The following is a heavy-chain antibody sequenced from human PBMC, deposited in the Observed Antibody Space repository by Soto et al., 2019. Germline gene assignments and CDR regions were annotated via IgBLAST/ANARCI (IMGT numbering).Heavy chain of an antibody. V-gene: IGHV1-18*04. D-gene: IGHD2-15*01. Sequence: VASVKVSCKASGYTFTSYGISWVRQAPGQGLEWMGWISAYNGNTNYAQKLQGRVTMTTDTSTSTAYMELRSLRSDDTAVYYCARVRDIVVVVAASNWFDPWGQGTLVTVSS. CDR3: ARVRDIVVVVAASNWFDP. J-gene: IGHJ5*02. CDR2: ISAYNGNT. CDR1: GYTFTSYG.